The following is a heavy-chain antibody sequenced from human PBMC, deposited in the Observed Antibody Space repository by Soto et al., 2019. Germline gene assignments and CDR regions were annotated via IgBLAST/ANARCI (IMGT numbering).Heavy chain of an antibody. V-gene: IGHV4-30-2*01. CDR3: ARGMTTVTTLDY. J-gene: IGHJ4*02. Sequence: SETLSLTCAVSGGSISSGGYSWSWIRQPPGKGLEWIGYIYHSGSTYYNPSLKSRVTISVDRAKKQFSLKLSSVTAADTAVYYCARGMTTVTTLDYWGQGTLVSVSS. D-gene: IGHD4-17*01. CDR1: GGSISSGGYS. CDR2: IYHSGST.